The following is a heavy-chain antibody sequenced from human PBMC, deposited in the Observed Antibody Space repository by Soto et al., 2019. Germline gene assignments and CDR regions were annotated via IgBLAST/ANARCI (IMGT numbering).Heavy chain of an antibody. CDR2: ISWDSGSI. CDR3: AKIVTRHSLVPVFDQ. D-gene: IGHD2-21*01. V-gene: IGHV3-9*01. CDR1: GFRFDEYA. J-gene: IGHJ4*02. Sequence: QLVESGGGLGQPGRSLRLSCVASGFRFDEYAIHWVRQAPGKGLEWVSGISWDSGSINYAGSVRGRFTVSRDNAKNSLYLHMTSLRSEDTAFYYCAKIVTRHSLVPVFDQWGQGALVSVSS.